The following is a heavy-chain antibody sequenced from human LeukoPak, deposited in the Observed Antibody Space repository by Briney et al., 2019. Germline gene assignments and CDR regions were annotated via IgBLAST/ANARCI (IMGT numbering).Heavy chain of an antibody. CDR3: ARSIYYYGSGSYYIKAAFDI. CDR2: INHSGST. J-gene: IGHJ3*02. CDR1: GGSFSGYY. Sequence: SETLSLTCAVYGGSFSGYYWSWIRQPPGKGLEWIGEINHSGSTNYNPSLKSRVTISVDTSKNQFSLKLSSVTAADTAVYCCARSIYYYGSGSYYIKAAFDIWGQGTMVTVSS. V-gene: IGHV4-34*01. D-gene: IGHD3-10*01.